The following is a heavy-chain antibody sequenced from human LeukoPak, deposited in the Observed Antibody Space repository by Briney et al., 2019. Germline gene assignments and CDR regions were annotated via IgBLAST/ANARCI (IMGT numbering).Heavy chain of an antibody. CDR1: GFTFSNYY. CDR2: ISGSSSYI. J-gene: IGHJ4*02. Sequence: GGSLRLSCAASGFTFSNYYMNWVRQAPGKGLEWVSSISGSSSYIYYADSVKGRFTISRDNAKNTLYLQMNSLRAEDTAIYYCARELRQTGFDYWGQGTLVTVSS. CDR3: ARELRQTGFDY. D-gene: IGHD4-17*01. V-gene: IGHV3-21*01.